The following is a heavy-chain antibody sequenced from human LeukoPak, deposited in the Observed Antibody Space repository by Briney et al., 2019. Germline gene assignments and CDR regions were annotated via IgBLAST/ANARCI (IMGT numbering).Heavy chain of an antibody. CDR3: ARDSGYYYDSSGYYRGAFDI. D-gene: IGHD3-22*01. V-gene: IGHV3-30*03. CDR1: GFTFSSYG. CDR2: ISYDGSNK. Sequence: PGRSLRLSCAASGFTFSSYGMHWVRQAPGKGLEWVAVISYDGSNKYYADSVKGRFTISRDNSKNTLYLQMNSLRAEDTAVYYCARDSGYYYDSSGYYRGAFDIWGQGTMVTVSS. J-gene: IGHJ3*02.